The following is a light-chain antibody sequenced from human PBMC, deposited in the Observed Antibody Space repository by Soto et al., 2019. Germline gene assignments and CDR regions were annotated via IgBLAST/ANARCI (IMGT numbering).Light chain of an antibody. J-gene: IGKJ4*01. V-gene: IGKV3-20*01. CDR1: QSVSTSY. Sequence: EIVLTQSPGTLSLSPGERATLSCRASQSVSTSYLAWYQQKPGQAPRLLIYGASSRATGIPDRFSGSGSGADFTLTISRLEPEDFALYYFQQYGSLPLTFGGGTKVEIK. CDR3: QQYGSLPLT. CDR2: GAS.